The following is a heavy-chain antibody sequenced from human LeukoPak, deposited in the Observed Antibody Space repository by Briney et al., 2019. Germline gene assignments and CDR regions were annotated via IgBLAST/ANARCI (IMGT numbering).Heavy chain of an antibody. CDR3: ATASSPSRGY. CDR1: GYTFTDYY. V-gene: IGHV1-69-2*01. CDR2: VDPEDGET. D-gene: IGHD6-6*01. Sequence: ASVKISCKASGYTFTDYYMHWVQQAPGKGLEWMGRVDPEDGETIYAEKFQGRVTITADTSTDTAYMELSSLRSEDTAVYYCATASSPSRGYWGQGTLVTVSS. J-gene: IGHJ4*02.